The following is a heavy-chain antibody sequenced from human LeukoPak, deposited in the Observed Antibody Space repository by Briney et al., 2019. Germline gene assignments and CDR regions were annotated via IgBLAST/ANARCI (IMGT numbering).Heavy chain of an antibody. Sequence: WGSLTLSCAASGFSFGSYCMRWVRQAPGKGLEWLGVICYDGRNKFYADSVKGRFTISRDNSKNTLYRQMNSLRAEDTAVYYCARAYVVVPAASPGFYYYYYMDVWGKGTTVTVSS. J-gene: IGHJ6*03. CDR3: ARAYVVVPAASPGFYYYYYMDV. D-gene: IGHD2-2*01. V-gene: IGHV3-33*01. CDR2: ICYDGRNK. CDR1: GFSFGSYC.